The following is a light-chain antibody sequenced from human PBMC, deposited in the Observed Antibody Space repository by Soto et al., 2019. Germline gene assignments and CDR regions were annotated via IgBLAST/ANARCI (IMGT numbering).Light chain of an antibody. CDR3: RQYRNCPRT. CDR1: QSVDIN. J-gene: IGKJ1*01. V-gene: IGKV3-15*01. CDR2: GAS. Sequence: DIVMTQSPATLSVSQGERATLSCRASQSVDINLAWYQQKPGQAPRLLIYGASTRATDMPGRFSGRGSGTELTLTINSLQSEDFVVYNYRQYRNCPRTFGQVSNGDIK.